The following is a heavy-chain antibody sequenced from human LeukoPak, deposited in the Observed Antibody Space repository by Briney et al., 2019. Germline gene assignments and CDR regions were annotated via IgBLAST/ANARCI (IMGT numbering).Heavy chain of an antibody. CDR2: FDPEDGET. Sequence: ASVKVSCKVSGYTLTELPMHWVRQAPGRGLEWMGGFDPEDGETIYAQKFQGRVTMTEDTSTDTAYMELSSLRSEDTAVYYCATVVTIFGVVKGEDYWGQGTLVTVSS. CDR3: ATVVTIFGVVKGEDY. D-gene: IGHD3-3*01. J-gene: IGHJ4*02. CDR1: GYTLTELP. V-gene: IGHV1-24*01.